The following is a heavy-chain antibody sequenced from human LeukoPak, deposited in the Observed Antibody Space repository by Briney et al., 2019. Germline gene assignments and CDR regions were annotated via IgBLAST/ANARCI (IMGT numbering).Heavy chain of an antibody. CDR2: IYYSGST. CDR1: GGSISSSSYY. Sequence: SETLSLTCTVSGGSISSSSYYWGWIRQPPGEGLEWIGSIYYSGSTYYNPSLKSRVTISVDTSKNQFSLKLSSVTAADAAVYYCARRGSSWYLDYWGQGTLVTVSS. CDR3: ARRGSSWYLDY. J-gene: IGHJ4*02. D-gene: IGHD6-13*01. V-gene: IGHV4-39*01.